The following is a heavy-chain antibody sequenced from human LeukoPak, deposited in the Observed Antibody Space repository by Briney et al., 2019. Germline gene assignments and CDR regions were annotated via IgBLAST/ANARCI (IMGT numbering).Heavy chain of an antibody. J-gene: IGHJ4*02. V-gene: IGHV4-39*01. Sequence: SETLSLTCTVSGGSISSSSYYWGWIRQPPGKGLEWIGSIYYSGSTYYNPSLKSRVTISVDTSKNQFSLRLSSVTAADTADYYCARAQGNGLIDFWGQGTRVTVSS. CDR3: ARAQGNGLIDF. CDR1: GGSISSSSYY. D-gene: IGHD3/OR15-3a*01. CDR2: IYYSGST.